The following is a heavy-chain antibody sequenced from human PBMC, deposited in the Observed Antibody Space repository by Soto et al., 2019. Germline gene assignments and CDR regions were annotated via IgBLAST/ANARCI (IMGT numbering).Heavy chain of an antibody. D-gene: IGHD2-15*01. Sequence: SVKVSCKASGGTFSSYAISWVRQAPGQGLEWMGGIIPIFGTANYAQKFQGRVTITADESTSTAYMELSSLRSEDTAVYYCARDDPVLQKYYYGMDVWGQGTTVTVSS. CDR2: IIPIFGTA. CDR1: GGTFSSYA. CDR3: ARDDPVLQKYYYGMDV. J-gene: IGHJ6*02. V-gene: IGHV1-69*13.